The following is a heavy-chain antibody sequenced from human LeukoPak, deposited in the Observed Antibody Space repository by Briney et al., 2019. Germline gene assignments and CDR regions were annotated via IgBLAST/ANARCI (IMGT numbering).Heavy chain of an antibody. J-gene: IGHJ4*02. CDR1: GGSISSYY. CDR3: ARGPKGYSSSWYYNY. Sequence: SETLSLTCTVSGGSISSYYWSWVRQPSGKGLEWIGYIYYSDSTNYNPSLKSRVTISVDTSKNQFSLKMNSVTAADTAVYYCARGPKGYSSSWYYNYWGQGTLVTVSS. V-gene: IGHV4-59*01. D-gene: IGHD6-13*01. CDR2: IYYSDST.